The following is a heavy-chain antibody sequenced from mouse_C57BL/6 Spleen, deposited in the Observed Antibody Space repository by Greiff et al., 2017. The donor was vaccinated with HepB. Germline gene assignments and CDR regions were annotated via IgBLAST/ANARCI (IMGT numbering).Heavy chain of an antibody. D-gene: IGHD2-14*01. Sequence: VQLQQPGAELVMPGASVKLSCKASGYTFTSYWMHWVKQRPGQGLEWIGEIDPSDSYTNYNQKFKGKSTLTVDKSSSTAYMQLSSLTSEDSAVYYCARAPIRYGVYWYFDVWGTGTTVTVSS. CDR3: ARAPIRYGVYWYFDV. J-gene: IGHJ1*03. V-gene: IGHV1-69*01. CDR2: IDPSDSYT. CDR1: GYTFTSYW.